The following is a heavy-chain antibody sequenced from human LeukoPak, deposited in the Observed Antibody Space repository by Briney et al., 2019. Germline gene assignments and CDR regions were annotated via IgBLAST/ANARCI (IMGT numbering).Heavy chain of an antibody. D-gene: IGHD6-13*01. CDR1: GYTFTSYG. J-gene: IGHJ4*02. V-gene: IGHV1-18*01. Sequence: ASVEVSCKASGYTFTSYGISWVRQAPGQGLEWMGWISAYNGNTNYAQKLQGRVTMTTDTSTSTAYMELRSLRSDDTAVYYCARDIGYSSSWYNFDYWGQGTLVTVSS. CDR3: ARDIGYSSSWYNFDY. CDR2: ISAYNGNT.